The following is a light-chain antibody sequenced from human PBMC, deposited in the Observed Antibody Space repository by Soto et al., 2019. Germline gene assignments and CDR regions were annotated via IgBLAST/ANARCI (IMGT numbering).Light chain of an antibody. CDR2: EVT. CDR1: SSDVGAYMY. J-gene: IGLJ1*01. Sequence: QSALTQPASVSGSPGQSITISCTGTSSDVGAYMYVSWYQQHPGTAPKLMIYEVTNWPSGVSNRFSGSKSGNTASLTISGLQAEDEADYYCSSYTSSSTPYVFGTGTKLTVL. CDR3: SSYTSSSTPYV. V-gene: IGLV2-14*01.